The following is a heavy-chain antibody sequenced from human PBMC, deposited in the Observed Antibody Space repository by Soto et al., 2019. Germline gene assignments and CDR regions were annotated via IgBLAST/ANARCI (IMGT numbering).Heavy chain of an antibody. J-gene: IGHJ6*02. CDR1: GYTFTCYY. V-gene: IGHV1-2*04. CDR3: AVPLLIAAAGTWGMDV. D-gene: IGHD6-13*01. Sequence: ASVKVSCKASGYTFTCYYMHWVRQSPGQGLEWMGWINPNSGGTNYAQKFQGWVTMTRDTSISTAYMELSRLRSDDTAVYYCAVPLLIAAAGTWGMDVWGQGTTVTVSS. CDR2: INPNSGGT.